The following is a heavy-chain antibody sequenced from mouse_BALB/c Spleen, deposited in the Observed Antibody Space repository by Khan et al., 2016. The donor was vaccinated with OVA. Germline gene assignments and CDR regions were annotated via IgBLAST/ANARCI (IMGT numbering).Heavy chain of an antibody. CDR3: ARSGYGSFAY. J-gene: IGHJ3*01. V-gene: IGHV1S29*02. D-gene: IGHD1-2*01. Sequence: VQLQQSGPELVKPGASVKISCKASEYTFTDYNMDWVKQSHGESLEWIGYIFPNNGGTGYNQKFKTKATLTVDNSSSTAYMELRSLTSEDSAVYYCARSGYGSFAYWGQGTLVTVSA. CDR1: EYTFTDYN. CDR2: IFPNNGGT.